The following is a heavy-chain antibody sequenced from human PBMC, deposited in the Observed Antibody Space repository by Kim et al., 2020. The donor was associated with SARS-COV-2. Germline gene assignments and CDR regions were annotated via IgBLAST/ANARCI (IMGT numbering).Heavy chain of an antibody. V-gene: IGHV1-8*01. CDR3: ASSGSGSYYRDY. D-gene: IGHD3-10*01. J-gene: IGHJ4*02. Sequence: GYAQKFQGRVTMTRNTSISTAYMELSSLRSEDTAVYYCASSGSGSYYRDYWGQGTLVTVSS.